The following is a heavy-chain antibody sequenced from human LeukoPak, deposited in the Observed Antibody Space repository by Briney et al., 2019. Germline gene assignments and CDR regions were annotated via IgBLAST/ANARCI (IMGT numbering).Heavy chain of an antibody. J-gene: IGHJ4*02. CDR2: INHSGST. Sequence: SETLSLTCAVYGGSFSGYYWSWIRQPPGKGLEWIGEINHSGSTNYNPSLKSRVTISVDTSKNQFSLKLSSMTAADTAVYYCARAESIVVVIDYWGQGTLVTVSS. D-gene: IGHD3-22*01. CDR1: GGSFSGYY. V-gene: IGHV4-34*01. CDR3: ARAESIVVVIDY.